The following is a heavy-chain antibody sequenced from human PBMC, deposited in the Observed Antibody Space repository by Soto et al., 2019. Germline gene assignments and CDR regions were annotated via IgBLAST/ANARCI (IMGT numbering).Heavy chain of an antibody. CDR3: ARDPITIFSDFTTNGDY. Sequence: ASVKVSCKASGYTFTSYAMHWVRQAPGQRLEWMGWINAGNGNTKYSQKFQGRVTITRDTSASTAYMELSSLRSEDTAVYYCARDPITIFSDFTTNGDYWGQGTLVTVS. CDR2: INAGNGNT. CDR1: GYTFTSYA. J-gene: IGHJ4*02. D-gene: IGHD3-3*01. V-gene: IGHV1-3*01.